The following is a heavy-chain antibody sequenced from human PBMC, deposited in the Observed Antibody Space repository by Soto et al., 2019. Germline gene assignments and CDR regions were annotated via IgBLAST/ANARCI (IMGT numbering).Heavy chain of an antibody. V-gene: IGHV1-69*01. CDR2: IIPIFGTA. Sequence: QVQLVQSGAEVKKPGSSVKVSCKASGGTFSSYAISWVRQAPGQGLDWMGGIIPIFGTANYAQKFQGRVTITADESTSTAYMELRSLRSEDTAVYYCAVVVVAARIWYYFDYWGQGTLVTVSS. CDR3: AVVVVAARIWYYFDY. CDR1: GGTFSSYA. D-gene: IGHD2-15*01. J-gene: IGHJ4*02.